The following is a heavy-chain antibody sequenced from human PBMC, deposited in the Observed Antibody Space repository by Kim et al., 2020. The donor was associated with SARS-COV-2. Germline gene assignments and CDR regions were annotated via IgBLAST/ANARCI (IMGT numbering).Heavy chain of an antibody. D-gene: IGHD3-10*01. Sequence: SETLSLTCGVSGGSISSYFFSWIRQPPGKGLEWIGNVYSSGSTNYNPSLKGRFTILLDTSKNQFSLRLNSVTAADTAVYYCATGVLDYYGSGVWGYNFFDPWRQGTLVTVS. CDR1: GGSISSYF. V-gene: IGHV4-59*01. CDR3: ATGVLDYYGSGVWGYNFFDP. J-gene: IGHJ5*02. CDR2: VYSSGST.